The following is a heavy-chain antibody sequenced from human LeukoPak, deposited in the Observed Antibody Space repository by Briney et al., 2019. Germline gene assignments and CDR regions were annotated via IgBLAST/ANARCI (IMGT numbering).Heavy chain of an antibody. CDR3: ARDNLRNQYPHANYYGSGSYAYVFDY. V-gene: IGHV1-69*04. CDR1: GGTFSSYA. Sequence: SVKVSCKASGGTFSSYAISWVRQAPGQGLEWMGRIIPILVIANYAQKFQGRVTITADKSTSTGYLELSSLRSEDTAVYYCARDNLRNQYPHANYYGSGSYAYVFDYWGQGTLVTVSS. J-gene: IGHJ4*02. CDR2: IIPILVIA. D-gene: IGHD3-10*01.